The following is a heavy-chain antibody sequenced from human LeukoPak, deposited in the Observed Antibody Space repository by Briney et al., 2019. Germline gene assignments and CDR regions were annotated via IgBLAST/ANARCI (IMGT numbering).Heavy chain of an antibody. V-gene: IGHV3-53*01. CDR2: IHGNGGT. D-gene: IGHD3-10*01. Sequence: GGSLRLSCSASGFSVASIYVSWVRQAPGKGLQWVSVIHGNGGTDYAGSVRGRFTISRDNSKNTLHHQMDNLRAEDTAVYYCARGFHFYASGTYSGAFDYWGQGTPVTVSS. CDR3: ARGFHFYASGTYSGAFDY. J-gene: IGHJ4*02. CDR1: GFSVASIY.